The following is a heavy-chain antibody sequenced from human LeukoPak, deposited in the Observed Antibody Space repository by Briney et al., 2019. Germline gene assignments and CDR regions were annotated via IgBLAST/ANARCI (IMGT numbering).Heavy chain of an antibody. Sequence: GGSLRLSCAASGFTFSGYGMHWVRQAPGKGLEWVAFIRYDGSNKYYADSVKGRFTISRDNSKNTLYLQMNSLRAEDTAVYYCAKGQVPAATTDYWGQGTLVTVSS. D-gene: IGHD2-2*01. V-gene: IGHV3-30*02. J-gene: IGHJ4*02. CDR2: IRYDGSNK. CDR3: AKGQVPAATTDY. CDR1: GFTFSGYG.